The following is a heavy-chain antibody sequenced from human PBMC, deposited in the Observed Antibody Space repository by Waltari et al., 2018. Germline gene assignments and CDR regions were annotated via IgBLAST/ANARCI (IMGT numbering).Heavy chain of an antibody. J-gene: IGHJ2*01. Sequence: EVQLVESGGGLVQPGGSLRLSCAASGLTYSRYWLHWVRQAPGKGLVWVSRRNSDGSSTSYADSVKGRFTISKDNAKNTVYLQMNSLRAEDTAIYYCARGARRTTVTTGWWYFDLWGRGTLVTVSS. D-gene: IGHD4-17*01. CDR1: GLTYSRYW. CDR3: ARGARRTTVTTGWWYFDL. CDR2: RNSDGSST. V-gene: IGHV3-74*01.